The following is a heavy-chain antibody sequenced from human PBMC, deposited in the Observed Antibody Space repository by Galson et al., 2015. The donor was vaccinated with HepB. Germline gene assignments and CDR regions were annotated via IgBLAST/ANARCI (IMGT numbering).Heavy chain of an antibody. CDR1: GFTFSSYA. J-gene: IGHJ3*02. CDR2: ISYDGSNK. Sequence: SLRLSCAASGFTFSSYAMHWVRQAPGKGLEWVAVISYDGSNKYYADSVKGRFTISRDNSKNTLYLQMNSLRAEDTAVYYCARARGYSGYDFRRMAFDIWGQGTMVTV. D-gene: IGHD5-12*01. CDR3: ARARGYSGYDFRRMAFDI. V-gene: IGHV3-30*04.